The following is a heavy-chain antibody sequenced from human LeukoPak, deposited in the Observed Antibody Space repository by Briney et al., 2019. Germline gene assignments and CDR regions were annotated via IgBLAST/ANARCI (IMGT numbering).Heavy chain of an antibody. V-gene: IGHV1-18*01. CDR2: ISAYNGNT. D-gene: IGHD3-9*01. J-gene: IGHJ4*02. CDR1: GYTFTSYG. Sequence: ASVKVSCKSSGYTFTSYGISWVRQAPGQGLEGRGWISAYNGNTNYAQKLQGRVTMSTDTYTSKEYIELRSLRCEETAVYYWARDRGNDILTGYRIDYWGQGTLVTVSS. CDR3: ARDRGNDILTGYRIDY.